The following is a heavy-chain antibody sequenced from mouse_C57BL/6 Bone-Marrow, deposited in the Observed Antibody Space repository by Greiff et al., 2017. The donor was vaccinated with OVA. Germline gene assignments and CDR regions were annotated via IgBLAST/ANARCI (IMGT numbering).Heavy chain of an antibody. Sequence: EVQGVESGGGLVKPGGSLKLSCAASGFTFSDYGMHWVRQAPEKGLEWVAYISRGSSTIYYADTVKGRFTISRDNAKNTLFLQMTSLRSEDTARYYCARINYWYFDVWGTGTTVTVSS. CDR1: GFTFSDYG. CDR3: ARINYWYFDV. V-gene: IGHV5-17*01. J-gene: IGHJ1*03. CDR2: ISRGSSTI.